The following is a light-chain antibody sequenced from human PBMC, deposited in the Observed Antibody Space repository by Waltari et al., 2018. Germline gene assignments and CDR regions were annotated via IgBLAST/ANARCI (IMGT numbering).Light chain of an antibody. Sequence: HSALAQPASVSGSPGQSITISCTGTSSDVGAYNYVSWYQQHPGKAPRLMIFDVNDRPAGVSYRFSGSKSGNTASLTISGLQAEDEADYYSCSFTRSNSWVFGGGTKLTVL. V-gene: IGLV2-14*03. CDR2: DVN. CDR1: SSDVGAYNY. J-gene: IGLJ3*02. CDR3: CSFTRSNSWV.